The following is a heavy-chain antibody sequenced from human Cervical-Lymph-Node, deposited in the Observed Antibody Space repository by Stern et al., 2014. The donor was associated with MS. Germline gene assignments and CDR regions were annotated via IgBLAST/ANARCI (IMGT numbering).Heavy chain of an antibody. D-gene: IGHD3-22*01. CDR1: GYTFTAFF. V-gene: IGHV1-2*06. CDR2: LNPNSDDP. J-gene: IGHJ4*02. CDR3: AREATRIVVGIDY. Sequence: QMQLVQSGTKMQKPGASVKVSCKASGYTFTAFFIHWVRQVPGPGLEWMGRLNPNSDDPTYAQNFQGRVDLTRDPSLGATYLELSRLTSADTAVYYCAREATRIVVGIDYWGQGTQVTVSS.